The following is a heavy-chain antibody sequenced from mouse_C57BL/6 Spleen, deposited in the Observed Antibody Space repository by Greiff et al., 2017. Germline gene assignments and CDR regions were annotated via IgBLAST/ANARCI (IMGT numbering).Heavy chain of an antibody. CDR1: GFSLTSYG. CDR3: AKRETDYAMDY. V-gene: IGHV2-3*01. Sequence: VKLLESGPGLVEPSHSLSITCTVSGFSLTSYGVSWVRQPPGQGLEWLGVIWGNGSTNYHSALISSLGISTDNSKSQVFVKLKSQQTDDTAASYSAKRETDYAMDYWGQGTSVTVSS. CDR2: IWGNGST. J-gene: IGHJ4*01.